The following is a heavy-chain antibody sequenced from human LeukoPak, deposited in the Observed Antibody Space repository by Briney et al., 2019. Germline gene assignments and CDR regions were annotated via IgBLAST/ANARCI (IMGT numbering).Heavy chain of an antibody. CDR3: GRWGIEAAIDY. CDR2: VNPDGRAT. V-gene: IGHV3-7*01. CDR1: GFTFSPYW. J-gene: IGHJ4*02. Sequence: GGSLRLSCATSGFTFSPYWMNWVRQAPGKGLGWVADVNPDGRATYYLDSVKGRFTISRDNVKNSLYLLMNSLRAEDTAVYYCGRWGIEAAIDYWGQGTLVTVSS. D-gene: IGHD2-2*01.